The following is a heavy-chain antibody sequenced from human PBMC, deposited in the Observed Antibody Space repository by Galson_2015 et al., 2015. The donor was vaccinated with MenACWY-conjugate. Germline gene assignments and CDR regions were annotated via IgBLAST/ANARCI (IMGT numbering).Heavy chain of an antibody. Sequence: SLRLSCAASGFTFSSYWMHWVRHAPGKGLVWVSRVNSGGSGTGYADSVKGRFTISRDNAKNMLFLQMNSLKVEDTAVYYCARSYVPGSDRKNYYMDVWGRGTTVTVSS. J-gene: IGHJ6*03. V-gene: IGHV3-74*01. CDR2: VNSGGSGT. CDR1: GFTFSSYW. D-gene: IGHD3-16*01. CDR3: ARSYVPGSDRKNYYMDV.